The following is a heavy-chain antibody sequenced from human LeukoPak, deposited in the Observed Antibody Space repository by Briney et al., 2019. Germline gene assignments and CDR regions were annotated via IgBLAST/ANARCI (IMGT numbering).Heavy chain of an antibody. D-gene: IGHD6-13*01. V-gene: IGHV1-2*02. Sequence: ATVKVSCKASGYTFTGYYMHWVRQAPGQGLEWMGWINPNSGGTNYAQKFQGRGTMTRDTSISTAYMELSRLKSDDTAVYYCARDSFWYSSSWYPDYFDYWGQGTLVTVSS. CDR2: INPNSGGT. J-gene: IGHJ4*02. CDR1: GYTFTGYY. CDR3: ARDSFWYSSSWYPDYFDY.